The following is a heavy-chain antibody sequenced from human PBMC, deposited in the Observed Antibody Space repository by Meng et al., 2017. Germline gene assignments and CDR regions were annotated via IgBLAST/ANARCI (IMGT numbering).Heavy chain of an antibody. V-gene: IGHV3-48*03. CDR2: ISSSGSTI. J-gene: IGHJ3*02. Sequence: GGSLRLSCAASGFTFSSYEMNWVRQAPGKGLEWVSYISSSGSTIYYADSVKGRFTISRDNAKSSLYLQMNSLRAEDTAVYYCARDLAGGGAFDIWGQGTMVTVSS. D-gene: IGHD3-10*01. CDR1: GFTFSSYE. CDR3: ARDLAGGGAFDI.